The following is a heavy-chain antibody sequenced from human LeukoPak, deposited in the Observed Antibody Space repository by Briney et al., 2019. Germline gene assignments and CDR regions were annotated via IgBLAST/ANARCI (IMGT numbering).Heavy chain of an antibody. D-gene: IGHD2-2*01. J-gene: IGHJ3*02. V-gene: IGHV3-53*01. CDR2: SGSLI. CDR3: ARDQGYCSSTSCPDAFDI. Sequence: SGSLINYADSVKGRFTISRDNSKNTLYLQMNSLRAEDTAVYYCARDQGYCSSTSCPDAFDIWGQGTMVTVSS.